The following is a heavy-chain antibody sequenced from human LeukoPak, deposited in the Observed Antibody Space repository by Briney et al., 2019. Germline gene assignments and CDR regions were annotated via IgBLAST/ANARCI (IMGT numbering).Heavy chain of an antibody. CDR2: IWYDGSNK. CDR3: ARDGSTLDAFDI. V-gene: IGHV3-33*01. Sequence: PGRSLRLPCAASGFTFSSYGMHWVRQAPGKGLEWVAVIWYDGSNKYYADSVKGRFTISRDNSKNTLYLQMNSLRAEDTAVYYCARDGSTLDAFDIWGQGTMVTVSS. CDR1: GFTFSSYG. J-gene: IGHJ3*02.